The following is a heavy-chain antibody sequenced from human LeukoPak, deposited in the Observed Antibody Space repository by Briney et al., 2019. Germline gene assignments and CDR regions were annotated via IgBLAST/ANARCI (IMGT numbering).Heavy chain of an antibody. CDR1: GYTFTGYY. CDR3: ARDLRISRIAAAGIIIY. D-gene: IGHD6-13*01. Sequence: ASVKVSCKASGYTFTGYYMHWVRQAPGQGLEWMGWINPNSGGTNYAQKFQGRVTMTRDTSISTAYMELSRLRSDDTAVYYCARDLRISRIAAAGIIIYWSQGTLVTISS. V-gene: IGHV1-2*02. J-gene: IGHJ4*02. CDR2: INPNSGGT.